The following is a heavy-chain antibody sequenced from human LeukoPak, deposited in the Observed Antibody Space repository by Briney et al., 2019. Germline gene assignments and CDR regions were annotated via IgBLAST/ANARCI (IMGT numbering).Heavy chain of an antibody. CDR2: IDSRGSI. J-gene: IGHJ4*02. CDR1: GGSFSGDY. Sequence: SVTLSLTCAVYGGSFSGDYWSWIRQPPGKGLEWIGEIDSRGSINYNPALKSRVTLSIDTWKNQFSLKLNSVTAADTAVFYCARRVGLGRYFFDHWGQGALVTVSS. V-gene: IGHV4-34*01. D-gene: IGHD3/OR15-3a*01. CDR3: ARRVGLGRYFFDH.